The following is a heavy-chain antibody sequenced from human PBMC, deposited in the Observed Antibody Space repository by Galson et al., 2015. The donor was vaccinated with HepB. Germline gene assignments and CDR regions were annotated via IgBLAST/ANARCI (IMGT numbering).Heavy chain of an antibody. CDR1: GFSFGGYS. J-gene: IGHJ4*02. D-gene: IGHD5-18*01. Sequence: SLRLSCAASGFSFGGYSMNWVRQAPGRGLEWIAHISTTGANIYYADSVKGRFTISRDNSKKSVYLQMTSLRADDTSFYYCARAHSPGFDVWGPGTLVIVSS. CDR3: ARAHSPGFDV. V-gene: IGHV3-48*04. CDR2: ISTTGANI.